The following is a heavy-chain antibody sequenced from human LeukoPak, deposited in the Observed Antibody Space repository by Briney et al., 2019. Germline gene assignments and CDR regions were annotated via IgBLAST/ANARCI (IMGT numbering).Heavy chain of an antibody. J-gene: IGHJ4*02. CDR2: IKQDGSEK. Sequence: GGSLRLSCAASGFTFSSYWMSWVRQAPGKGLEWVANIKQDGSEKYYVDSVKGRFTISRDNAKNSLYLQMNSLRAEDTAVYYCARGVSSSWYYHDYWGQGTLVTVSS. D-gene: IGHD6-13*01. CDR1: GFTFSSYW. V-gene: IGHV3-7*01. CDR3: ARGVSSSWYYHDY.